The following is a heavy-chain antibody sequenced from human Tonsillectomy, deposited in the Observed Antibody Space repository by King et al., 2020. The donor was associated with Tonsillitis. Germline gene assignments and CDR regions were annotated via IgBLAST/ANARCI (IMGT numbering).Heavy chain of an antibody. CDR1: GFTFSSYA. CDR2: ISYDGSNK. CDR3: ARTYCSGGSCPANDAFDI. V-gene: IGHV3-30-3*01. Sequence: QLVQSGGGVVQPGRSLRLSCAASGFTFSSYAMHWVRQAPGKGLEWVAVISYDGSNKYYADSVKGRFTISRDNSKNTLYLQMNSLRAEDTAVYYCARTYCSGGSCPANDAFDIWGQGTMVTVSS. J-gene: IGHJ3*02. D-gene: IGHD2-15*01.